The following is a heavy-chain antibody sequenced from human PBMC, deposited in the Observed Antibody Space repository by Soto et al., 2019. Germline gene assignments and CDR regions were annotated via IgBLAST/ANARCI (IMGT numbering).Heavy chain of an antibody. J-gene: IGHJ6*03. Sequence: SETLSLTCTVSGGSISSSSYYWGWIRQPPGKGLEWIGSIYYSGSTYYNPSLKSRVTISVDTSKNQFFLKLSSVTAADTAVYYCARPDFWSGYYEDYYYYMDVWGKGTTVTVSS. V-gene: IGHV4-39*01. CDR3: ARPDFWSGYYEDYYYYMDV. CDR2: IYYSGST. D-gene: IGHD3-3*01. CDR1: GGSISSSSYY.